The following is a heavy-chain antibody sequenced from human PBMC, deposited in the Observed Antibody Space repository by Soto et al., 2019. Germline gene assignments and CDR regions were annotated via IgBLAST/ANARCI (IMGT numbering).Heavy chain of an antibody. J-gene: IGHJ4*02. CDR2: ISGSGGST. D-gene: IGHD6-13*01. CDR3: AKDPPSEYSSSWYGGY. Sequence: PRLSCAASGFTFSSYAMSWVRQAPGKGLEWVSAISGSGGSTYYADSVKGRFTISRDNSKNTLYLQMNSLRAEDTAVYYCAKDPPSEYSSSWYGGYWGQGTLVTVSS. V-gene: IGHV3-23*01. CDR1: GFTFSSYA.